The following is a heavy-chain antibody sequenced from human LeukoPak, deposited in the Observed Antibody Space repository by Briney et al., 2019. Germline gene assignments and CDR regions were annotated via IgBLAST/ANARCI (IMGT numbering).Heavy chain of an antibody. J-gene: IGHJ4*02. V-gene: IGHV3-30*07. CDR3: AKAFRGSTSCRTFGD. CDR1: GFTFTDYV. Sequence: GGSLRLSCAASGFTFTDYVMHWVRQAPGKGLENVARISYGGNRNYYADSVKGRFTISRDNSKNTLYLQMNSLRAEDTAVYYCAKAFRGSTSCRTFGDWGQGTLVTVSS. D-gene: IGHD2-2*01. CDR2: ISYGGNRN.